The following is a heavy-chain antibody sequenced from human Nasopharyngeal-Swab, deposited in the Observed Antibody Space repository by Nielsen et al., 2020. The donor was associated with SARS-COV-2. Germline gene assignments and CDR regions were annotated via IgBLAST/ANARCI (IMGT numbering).Heavy chain of an antibody. CDR1: GGTFSSYA. D-gene: IGHD2-2*01. CDR2: IIPIFGTA. CDR3: ARDCGSTSCQYYYYGMDV. Sequence: SVKVSCKASGGTFSSYAISWVRRAPGQGLEWMGGIIPIFGTANYAQKFQGRVTITADKSTSTAYMELSSLRSEDTAVYYCARDCGSTSCQYYYYGMDVWGQGTTVTVSS. J-gene: IGHJ6*02. V-gene: IGHV1-69*06.